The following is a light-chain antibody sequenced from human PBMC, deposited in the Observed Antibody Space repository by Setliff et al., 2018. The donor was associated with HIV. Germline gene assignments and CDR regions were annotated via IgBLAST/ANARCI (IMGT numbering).Light chain of an antibody. V-gene: IGLV2-14*03. J-gene: IGLJ1*01. Sequence: QSVLTQPASVSGSPGQSITISCTGTSSDVGGYNHVSWYQQHPGKAPKLIIFDVGNRPSGVSSRFSGSKSGNTASLTISGLQAEDEADFCCCSFTSINTYVFGTGT. CDR1: SSDVGGYNH. CDR3: CSFTSINTYV. CDR2: DVG.